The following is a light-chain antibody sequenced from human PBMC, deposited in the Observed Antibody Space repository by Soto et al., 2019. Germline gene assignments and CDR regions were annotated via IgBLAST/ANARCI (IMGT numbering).Light chain of an antibody. CDR2: GAS. V-gene: IGKV3-15*01. J-gene: IGKJ1*01. Sequence: IAQSPATLSVSPGERATLSCVASQSVSSNLAWYQQKPGQAPRLLIYGASTRATGIPARFSGSGSGTEFTLTISSLQSEDFAVYYCQQYNNWPQTFGQGTKVDI. CDR3: QQYNNWPQT. CDR1: QSVSSN.